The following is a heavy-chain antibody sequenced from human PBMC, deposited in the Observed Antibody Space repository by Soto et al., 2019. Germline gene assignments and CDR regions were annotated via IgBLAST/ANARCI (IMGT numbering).Heavy chain of an antibody. CDR3: ASHYDMWSGYLSPVDY. J-gene: IGHJ4*02. V-gene: IGHV3-11*01. Sequence: QVQLVESGGDLVKPGGSLRLSCAASGYTFSDYYMSWIRQAPGKGLEWISYIDTSGTKIYYADSVKGRLTITRDNAKNSLYLEMNSLRDEDTAVYYCASHYDMWSGYLSPVDYWGQGTLVTVSS. CDR1: GYTFSDYY. D-gene: IGHD3-3*01. CDR2: IDTSGTKI.